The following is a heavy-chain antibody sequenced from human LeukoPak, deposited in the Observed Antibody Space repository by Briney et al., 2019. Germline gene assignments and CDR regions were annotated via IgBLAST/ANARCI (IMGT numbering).Heavy chain of an antibody. CDR2: ISADSRTI. CDR1: GFTFSGNG. Sequence: PGGSLRLSCAASGFTFSGNGMSWVRQAPGKGLECLSYISADSRTIYYADSVKGRFTISRDNAENSLYLQMHTLRAEDTAIYYCVGGYDPHYWGQGTLVTVSS. V-gene: IGHV3-48*01. CDR3: VGGYDPHY. J-gene: IGHJ4*02. D-gene: IGHD2-8*02.